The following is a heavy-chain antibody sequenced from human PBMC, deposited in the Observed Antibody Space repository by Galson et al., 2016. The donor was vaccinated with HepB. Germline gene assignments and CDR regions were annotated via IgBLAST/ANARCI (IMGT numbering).Heavy chain of an antibody. CDR3: ASMLGERDPIFGVVRPHFDN. V-gene: IGHV3-11*04. CDR2: ISASGTAT. D-gene: IGHD3-3*01. Sequence: SLRLSCAASGFTFSDYYLSWIRQAPGKGLEWVSHISASGTATYNADSVKGRFTISREDSKNTVYLQMNGLRSEDSAMYYCASMLGERDPIFGVVRPHFDNWGQGTLVTVSS. CDR1: GFTFSDYY. J-gene: IGHJ4*02.